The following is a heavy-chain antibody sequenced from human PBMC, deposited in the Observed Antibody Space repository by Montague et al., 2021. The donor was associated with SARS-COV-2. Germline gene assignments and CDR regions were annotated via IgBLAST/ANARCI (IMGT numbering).Heavy chain of an antibody. CDR2: IHYSGRT. V-gene: IGHV4-39*01. D-gene: IGHD6-19*01. CDR1: GDSISSSTNH. J-gene: IGHJ4*02. Sequence: SETLSLTCSVSGDSISSSTNHWGWIRQPPGKGLEWIASIHYSGRTYHNPPLKSRVTMSVDTSKNQFSLTLSSVTATDTAVYYCTRATHDSALAATFWGQGTMVTVSS. CDR3: TRATHDSALAATF.